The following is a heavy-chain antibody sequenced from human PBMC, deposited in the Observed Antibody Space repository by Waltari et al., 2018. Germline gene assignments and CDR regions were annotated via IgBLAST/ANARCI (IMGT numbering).Heavy chain of an antibody. CDR2: MGGVGGTI. V-gene: IGHV3-23*04. J-gene: IGHJ6*02. Sequence: EVQLVESGGGLVQPGGSLRLSCEASGFTFGRSAMTWVRQVPGKGLEWLSAMGGVGGTIYYADSVQGRFIISRDPSKNTLFLQLNSLRVEDTAVYFCAKSLSDPTVGGLDVWGQGTPVTVSS. CDR3: AKSLSDPTVGGLDV. D-gene: IGHD1-26*01. CDR1: GFTFGRSA.